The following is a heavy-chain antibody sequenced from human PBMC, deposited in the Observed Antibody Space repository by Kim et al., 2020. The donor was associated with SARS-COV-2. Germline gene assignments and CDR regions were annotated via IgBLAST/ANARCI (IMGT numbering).Heavy chain of an antibody. CDR1: GFTVSSNY. CDR3: AREKYSSSWYSTYYYYGMDV. D-gene: IGHD6-13*01. V-gene: IGHV3-53*01. J-gene: IGHJ6*02. Sequence: GGSLRLSCAASGFTVSSNYMSWVRQAPGKGLEWVSVIYSGGSTYYADSVKGRFTISRDNSKNTLYLQMNSLRAEDTAVYYCAREKYSSSWYSTYYYYGMDVWGQGTTVTVSS. CDR2: IYSGGST.